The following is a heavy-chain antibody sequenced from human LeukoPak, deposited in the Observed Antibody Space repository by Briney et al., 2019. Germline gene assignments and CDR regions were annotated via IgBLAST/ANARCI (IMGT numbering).Heavy chain of an antibody. CDR1: GGSISSGDYY. CDR3: AMVKFYYFDY. J-gene: IGHJ4*02. V-gene: IGHV4-30-4*08. D-gene: IGHD4-23*01. CDR2: IYYSGST. Sequence: SETLSLTCTVSGGSISSGDYYWSWIRQPPRKGLEWIGYIYYSGSTYYNPSLKSRVTISVDTCKNQFSLKLSSVTAADTAVYYCAMVKFYYFDYWGQGTLVTVSS.